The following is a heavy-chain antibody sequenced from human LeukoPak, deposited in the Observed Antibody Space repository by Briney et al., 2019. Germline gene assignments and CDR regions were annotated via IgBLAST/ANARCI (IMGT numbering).Heavy chain of an antibody. CDR2: IYTSGGT. J-gene: IGHJ6*03. CDR1: GGSFSGYY. D-gene: IGHD3-22*01. V-gene: IGHV4-4*07. Sequence: SETLSLTCAVYGGSFSGYYWSWIRQPAGKGLEWIGRIYTSGGTNYNPSLTSRVTMSVDTSKNQFSLTLSSVTAADTAVYYCARDRTLTTNYDSSGYYFGGNMDVWGKGTTVTVSS. CDR3: ARDRTLTTNYDSSGYYFGGNMDV.